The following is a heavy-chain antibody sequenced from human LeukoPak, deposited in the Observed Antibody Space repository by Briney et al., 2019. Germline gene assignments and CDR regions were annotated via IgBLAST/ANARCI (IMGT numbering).Heavy chain of an antibody. D-gene: IGHD2-15*01. Sequence: SETLSLTCTVSGGSISSFYWNWIRQPPGKGLEWIGYIYYTGNTNYNSSLKSRVTISIDTSKNQFSLKLSSVTAADTAVYYCARSGWYYFDYWGQGTLVTVSS. V-gene: IGHV4-59*12. CDR1: GGSISSFY. CDR2: IYYTGNT. CDR3: ARSGWYYFDY. J-gene: IGHJ4*02.